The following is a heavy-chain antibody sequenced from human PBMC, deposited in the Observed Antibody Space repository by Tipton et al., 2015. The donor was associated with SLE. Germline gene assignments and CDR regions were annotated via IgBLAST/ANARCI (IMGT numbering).Heavy chain of an antibody. CDR3: ARANGGWELNYFDY. V-gene: IGHV3-23*01. D-gene: IGHD1-26*01. CDR2: ISGSGGST. Sequence: SLRLSCAASGFTFSSYAMSWVRQAPGKGLEWVSAISGSGGSTYYADSVKGRFTISRDNAKNSLYLQMNSLRAEDTAVYYCARANGGWELNYFDYWGQGTLVTVSS. J-gene: IGHJ4*02. CDR1: GFTFSSYA.